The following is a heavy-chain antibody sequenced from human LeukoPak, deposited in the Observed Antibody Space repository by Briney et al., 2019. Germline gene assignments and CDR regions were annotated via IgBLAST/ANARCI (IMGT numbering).Heavy chain of an antibody. J-gene: IGHJ3*02. CDR2: ISSSSSTI. D-gene: IGHD6-6*01. Sequence: GSLRLSCAASGFTFNSYNMNWVRQALGKGLEWVSYISSSSSTIYYADSVKGRFTISRDSAKTSLFLQMNSLRDEDTAVYYCARAYSSSSGRDAFDSWGLGTLVTVSS. V-gene: IGHV3-48*02. CDR3: ARAYSSSSGRDAFDS. CDR1: GFTFNSYN.